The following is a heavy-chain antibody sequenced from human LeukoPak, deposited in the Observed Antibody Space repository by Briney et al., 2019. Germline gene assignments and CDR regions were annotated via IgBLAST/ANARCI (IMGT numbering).Heavy chain of an antibody. Sequence: GGSLRLSCAASAFTFSYYGMHWVRQAPGKGLEWVAVIWSNGNDKYYVDSVKGRFTISRDNSKNTLYLQMNSLRAEDTAVYYCARAGLLPQHTAEAGYFDYWGQGTLVTVSS. CDR2: IWSNGNDK. J-gene: IGHJ4*02. CDR3: ARAGLLPQHTAEAGYFDY. V-gene: IGHV3-33*01. CDR1: AFTFSYYG. D-gene: IGHD1-26*01.